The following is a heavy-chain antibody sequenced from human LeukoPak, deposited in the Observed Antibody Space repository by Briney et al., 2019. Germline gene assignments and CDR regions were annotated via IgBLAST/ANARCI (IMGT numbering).Heavy chain of an antibody. CDR1: GGSISSYY. Sequence: PSETLSLTCTVSGGSISSYYWSRIRQPPGKGLEWIGYIYYSGSTNYNPSLKSRVTISVDTSKNQFSLKLSSVTAADTAVYYCARDLSGSSRGMGYYFDYWGQGTLVTVSS. V-gene: IGHV4-59*01. J-gene: IGHJ4*02. CDR3: ARDLSGSSRGMGYYFDY. CDR2: IYYSGST. D-gene: IGHD1-26*01.